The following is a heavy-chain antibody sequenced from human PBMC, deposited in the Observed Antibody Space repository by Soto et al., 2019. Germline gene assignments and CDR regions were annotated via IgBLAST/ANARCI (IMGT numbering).Heavy chain of an antibody. CDR2: ISYDGRNK. D-gene: IGHD2-15*01. V-gene: IGHV3-30*05. Sequence: QIQLVQSGGGGVQPGRSLRLSCAASGFTLSSYGMHWVRQAPGKGLEWVAAISYDGRNKWYMDSLEGRFTVSRDNSERTVFLQVDSLRLEDTAMYFGAKDRGHWAGAAIAGGGGAFDAWGQGTMVTVSS. CDR3: AKDRGHWAGAAIAGGGGAFDA. CDR1: GFTLSSYG. J-gene: IGHJ3*01.